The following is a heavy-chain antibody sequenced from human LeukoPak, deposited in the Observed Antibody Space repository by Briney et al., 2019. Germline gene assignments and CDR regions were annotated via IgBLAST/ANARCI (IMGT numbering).Heavy chain of an antibody. CDR2: IGDGGGNI. CDR3: AKDPNGDYIGAFDF. V-gene: IGHV3-23*01. Sequence: GGSLRLSCAVWGFKFCYYAMMGAGQARGEGGEGFLDIGDGGGNIQYAESVKGRFTISRDNHKSTLFLHMNSLRADDTAVYYCAKDPNGDYIGAFDFWGQGTMVSVSS. CDR1: GFKFCYYA. J-gene: IGHJ3*01. D-gene: IGHD4-17*01.